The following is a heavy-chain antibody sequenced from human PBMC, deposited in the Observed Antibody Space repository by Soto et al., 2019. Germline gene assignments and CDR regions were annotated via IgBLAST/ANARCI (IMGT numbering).Heavy chain of an antibody. CDR1: GGSICSGAYY. V-gene: IGHV4-30-2*01. J-gene: IGHJ6*02. CDR2: IYHSGST. Sequence: SETLSLTCTVSGGSICSGAYYWSWVRQPPGKGLEWIGYIYHSGSTNYSPSLKSRVTMSVDKSKNQFSLKMSSVTAADTAVYYCARLEGPSYYYGMDVWGQGTPVTVSS. CDR3: ARLEGPSYYYGMDV.